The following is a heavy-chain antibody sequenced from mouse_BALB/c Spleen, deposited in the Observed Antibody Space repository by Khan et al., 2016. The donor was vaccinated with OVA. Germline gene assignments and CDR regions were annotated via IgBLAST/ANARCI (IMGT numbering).Heavy chain of an antibody. D-gene: IGHD1-2*01. V-gene: IGHV1-77*01. J-gene: IGHJ3*01. Sequence: QVQLKESGAELARPGASVKLSCKASGYTFTDYYINWVKQRTGQGLEWIGEISPGSGDTYYNEKFKGKATLTADTSSTTAYMQLSSLPSEASAVYFCARRNYFGYTFAYWGQGTLVTVSA. CDR3: ARRNYFGYTFAY. CDR2: ISPGSGDT. CDR1: GYTFTDYY.